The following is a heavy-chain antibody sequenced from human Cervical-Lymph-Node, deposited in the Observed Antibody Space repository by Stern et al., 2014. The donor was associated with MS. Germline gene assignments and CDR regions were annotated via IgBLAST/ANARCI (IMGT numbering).Heavy chain of an antibody. J-gene: IGHJ4*02. V-gene: IGHV3-30*18. CDR3: ANAAALSCGSPSCYKAFEY. Sequence: VQLVESGGGVVQPGGSLRLSCVASGFTFTTSGMHWVRQAPGKGLDWVAVISYDGSNQYYGDSVKGRFTISRDNSKNTVYLQMNSLRPEDTAVYYCANAAALSCGSPSCYKAFEYWGQGILVTVSS. CDR2: ISYDGSNQ. CDR1: GFTFTTSG. D-gene: IGHD2-2*02.